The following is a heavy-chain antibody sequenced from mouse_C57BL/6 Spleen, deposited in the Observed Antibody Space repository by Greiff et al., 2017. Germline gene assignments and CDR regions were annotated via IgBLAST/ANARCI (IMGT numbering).Heavy chain of an antibody. CDR1: GFNIKNTY. CDR3: ASYYGSTLYYFDY. CDR2: IDPANGNT. D-gene: IGHD1-1*01. J-gene: IGHJ2*01. V-gene: IGHV14-3*01. Sequence: VQLKESVAELVRPGASVKLSCTASGFNIKNTYMHWVKQRPEQGLEWIGRIDPANGNTKYAPKFQGKATITADTSSNTAYLQLSSLTSEDTAIYYCASYYGSTLYYFDYWGQGTTLTVSS.